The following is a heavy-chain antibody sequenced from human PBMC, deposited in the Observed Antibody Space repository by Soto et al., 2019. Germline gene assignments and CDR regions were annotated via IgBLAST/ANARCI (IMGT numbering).Heavy chain of an antibody. CDR1: GGSISSGDYY. V-gene: IGHV4-30-4*01. CDR3: ARHGGPSRTGTGFGY. Sequence: TLSLTCTVSGGSISSGDYYWSWIRQPPGKGLEWIGYIYYSGSTYYNPSLKSRVTISLDTSKNQFSLKLSSVTAADTAVYYCARHGGPSRTGTGFGYWGQGTQVTVSS. D-gene: IGHD1-1*01. J-gene: IGHJ4*02. CDR2: IYYSGST.